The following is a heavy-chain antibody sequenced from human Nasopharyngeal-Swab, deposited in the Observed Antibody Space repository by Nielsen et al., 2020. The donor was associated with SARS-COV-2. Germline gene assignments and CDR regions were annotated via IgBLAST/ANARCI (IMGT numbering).Heavy chain of an antibody. CDR3: AAGVYYDFWSGYPPLGY. Sequence: SVKVSCKASGFTFTSSAVQWVRQARGQRLKWIGWIVVGSGNTNYAQKFQERVTITRDMSTSTAYMELSSLRSEDTAVYYCAAGVYYDFWSGYPPLGYWGQGTLVTVSS. V-gene: IGHV1-58*01. D-gene: IGHD3-3*01. CDR2: IVVGSGNT. J-gene: IGHJ4*02. CDR1: GFTFTSSA.